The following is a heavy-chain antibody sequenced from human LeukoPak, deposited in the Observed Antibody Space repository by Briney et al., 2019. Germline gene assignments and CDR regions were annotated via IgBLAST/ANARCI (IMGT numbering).Heavy chain of an antibody. J-gene: IGHJ4*02. V-gene: IGHV1-18*04. CDR1: GYTFTSYY. CDR2: ISAYNGNT. CDR3: ARGSSTGTHGVY. D-gene: IGHD1-1*01. Sequence: ASVKVSCKASGYTFTSYYMHWVRQAPGQGLEWMGWISAYNGNTNYAQKLQGRVTMTTDTSTSTAYMELRSLRSDDTAVYYCARGSSTGTHGVYWGQGTLVTVSS.